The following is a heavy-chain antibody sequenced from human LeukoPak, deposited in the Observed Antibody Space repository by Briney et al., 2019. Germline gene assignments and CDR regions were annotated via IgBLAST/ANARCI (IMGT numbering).Heavy chain of an antibody. CDR1: GGSISSYY. D-gene: IGHD3-22*01. CDR3: ARGIGYFNYYYYYGMDV. CDR2: IYYSGST. V-gene: IGHV4-59*08. Sequence: SETLSLTCSVSGGSISSYYWSWIRQPPGKGLEWIGYIYYSGSTNYNPSLKSRVTISVDTSKNQFFLKLSSVTAADTAVYYCARGIGYFNYYYYYGMDVWGQGTTVTVSS. J-gene: IGHJ6*02.